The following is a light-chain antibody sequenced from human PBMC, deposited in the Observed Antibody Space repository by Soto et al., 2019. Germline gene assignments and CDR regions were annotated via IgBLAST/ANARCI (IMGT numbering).Light chain of an antibody. CDR1: QTVNTY. J-gene: IGKJ1*01. Sequence: DIQMTHSPSSLSASIVDIVTITCRASQTVNTYLHWYQQKPGKAPKLLIYAASNLQSGVPSRFSGSGSGTNFTLSLNSLQPEDFATYYCQQGYSNPWTFGQGTKVDI. CDR3: QQGYSNPWT. V-gene: IGKV1-39*01. CDR2: AAS.